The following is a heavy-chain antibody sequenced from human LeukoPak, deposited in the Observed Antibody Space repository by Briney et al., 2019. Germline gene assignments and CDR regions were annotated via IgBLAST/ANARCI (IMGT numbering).Heavy chain of an antibody. J-gene: IGHJ4*02. CDR2: IIPILGIA. D-gene: IGHD3-3*02. CDR1: GGTFSSYA. Sequence: AASVKVSCKASGGTFSSYAISWVRQAPGQGLEWMGRIIPILGIANYAQKFQGRVTITADKSTSTAYMELSSLRSEDTAVYYCARGRSFGLKANLDSRGQGTLVTVSS. V-gene: IGHV1-69*04. CDR3: ARGRSFGLKANLDS.